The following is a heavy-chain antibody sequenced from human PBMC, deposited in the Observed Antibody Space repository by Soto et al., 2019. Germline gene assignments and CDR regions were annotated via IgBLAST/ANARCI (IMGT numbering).Heavy chain of an antibody. CDR3: AWSPDETPQNLRWFRFDP. D-gene: IGHD3-10*01. CDR2: FYYGSNT. V-gene: IGHV4-39*01. J-gene: IGHJ5*02. CDR1: GDSINGGKFY. Sequence: HLQLQESGPGLVKPSETLSLTCTVSGDSINGGKFYWGWIRQTPAKGLEWIASFYYGSNTSYNPSFMRRVTISVDTPNNQFSLRLTSVLAADSGVYYCAWSPDETPQNLRWFRFDPWGQGTRVIVSS.